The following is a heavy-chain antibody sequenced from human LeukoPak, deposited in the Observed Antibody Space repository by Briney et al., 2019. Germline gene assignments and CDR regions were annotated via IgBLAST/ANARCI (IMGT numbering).Heavy chain of an antibody. J-gene: IGHJ4*02. Sequence: SETLSLTCAVYGGPFSGYYWSWIRQPPGKGLEWIGEINHSGSTNYNPSLKSRVTISVDTSKNQFSLKLSSVTAADTAVYYCARMTVAGDTAYFDYWGQGTLVTVSS. CDR3: ARMTVAGDTAYFDY. D-gene: IGHD6-19*01. V-gene: IGHV4-34*01. CDR1: GGPFSGYY. CDR2: INHSGST.